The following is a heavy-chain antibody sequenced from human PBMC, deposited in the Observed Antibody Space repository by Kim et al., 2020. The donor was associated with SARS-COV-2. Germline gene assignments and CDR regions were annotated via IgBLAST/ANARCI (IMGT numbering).Heavy chain of an antibody. Sequence: SETLSLTCAVYGGSFSGYYWSWIRQPPGKGLEWIGEINHSGSTNYNPSLKSRVTISVDTSKNQFSLKLSSVTAADTAVYYCARSIVVVVAATLWFDPWG. J-gene: IGHJ5*02. CDR2: INHSGST. CDR3: ARSIVVVVAATLWFDP. V-gene: IGHV4-34*01. D-gene: IGHD2-15*01. CDR1: GGSFSGYY.